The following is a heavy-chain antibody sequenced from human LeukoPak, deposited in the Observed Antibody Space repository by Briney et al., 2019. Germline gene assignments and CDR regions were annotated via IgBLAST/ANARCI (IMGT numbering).Heavy chain of an antibody. CDR3: TRVLKTFGTYPLSVPMAL. J-gene: IGHJ4*02. D-gene: IGHD1-14*01. CDR2: INTDGIMT. V-gene: IGHV3-74*01. CDR1: GFPFSNYW. Sequence: QPGGSLRLSCAASGFPFSNYWMHWVRQAPGEGLVWVSRINTDGIMTSYADSVKGRFTIFRDNAKNTMYLEMNSLRAEDTAVYYCTRVLKTFGTYPLSVPMALWGLGTLVTVSS.